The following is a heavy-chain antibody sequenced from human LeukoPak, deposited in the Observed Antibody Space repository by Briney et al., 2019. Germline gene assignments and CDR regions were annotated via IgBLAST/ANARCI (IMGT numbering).Heavy chain of an antibody. Sequence: PGGSLRLSCVASGFTFSNFGMHWVRQAPGKGLEWVAVISYDGSNKYYADSVKGRFTISRDNSKNTLYLQMNSLRAEDTAVYYCAKEGYYYGSGSYSYFDYWGQGTLVTVSS. V-gene: IGHV3-30*18. J-gene: IGHJ4*02. D-gene: IGHD3-10*01. CDR2: ISYDGSNK. CDR1: GFTFSNFG. CDR3: AKEGYYYGSGSYSYFDY.